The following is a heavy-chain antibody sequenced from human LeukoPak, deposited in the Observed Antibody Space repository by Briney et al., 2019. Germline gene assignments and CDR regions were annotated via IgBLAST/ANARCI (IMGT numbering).Heavy chain of an antibody. Sequence: ASVKVSCKASGYTFTGYYMHWVRQAPGQGLEWMGWINPNSGGTNYAQKFQGRVTMTRDTSISTAYMELSRLRSDDTAVHYCARDRSTYASGGDWGQGTLVTVSS. V-gene: IGHV1-2*02. CDR1: GYTFTGYY. J-gene: IGHJ4*02. CDR3: ARDRSTYASGGD. D-gene: IGHD6-6*01. CDR2: INPNSGGT.